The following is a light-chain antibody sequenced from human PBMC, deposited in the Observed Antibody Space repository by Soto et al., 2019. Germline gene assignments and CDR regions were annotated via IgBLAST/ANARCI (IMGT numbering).Light chain of an antibody. CDR3: QQLNSYPPGT. CDR2: TAS. J-gene: IGKJ1*01. V-gene: IGKV1-9*01. Sequence: DIQLTQSPSFLPASVGDRVTITCRASQGISRSLAWYQQKPGKAPELLIYTASTLQSGIPSRFSGSGSGTEFTLTISSLQPEDFATYYCQQLNSYPPGTFGQGTKVEIK. CDR1: QGISRS.